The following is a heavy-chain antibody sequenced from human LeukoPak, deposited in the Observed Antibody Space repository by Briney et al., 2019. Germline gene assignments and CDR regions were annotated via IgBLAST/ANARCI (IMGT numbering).Heavy chain of an antibody. D-gene: IGHD3-22*01. V-gene: IGHV3-23*01. CDR2: ISGSGDNT. J-gene: IGHJ4*02. CDR1: GFTFSSYA. Sequence: GGSLRLSCAASGFTFSSYAMGWVRQAPGKGLEWVSGISGSGDNTYYADSVKGRFTISRDNSKNTLYVQVNSLGTEDTAAYYCAKGSYYDSSGSFYFDYWGQGTLVTVSS. CDR3: AKGSYYDSSGSFYFDY.